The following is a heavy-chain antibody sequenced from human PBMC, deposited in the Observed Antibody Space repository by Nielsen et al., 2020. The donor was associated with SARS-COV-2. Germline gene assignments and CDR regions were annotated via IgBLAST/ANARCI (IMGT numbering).Heavy chain of an antibody. D-gene: IGHD3-10*01. Sequence: ASVKVSCKASGGTFSSYDINWVRQATGQGLEWMGWMNPNSGNTGYAQKFQGRVTMTRNTSISTAYMELSSLRSEDTAVYYCARGHRVTMVRGVSYGMDVWGQGTTVTVSS. CDR3: ARGHRVTMVRGVSYGMDV. J-gene: IGHJ6*02. CDR2: MNPNSGNT. CDR1: GGTFSSYD. V-gene: IGHV1-8*02.